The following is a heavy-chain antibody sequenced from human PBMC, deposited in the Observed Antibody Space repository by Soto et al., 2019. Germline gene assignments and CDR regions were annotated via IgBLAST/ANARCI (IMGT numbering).Heavy chain of an antibody. CDR1: GASVTSNTYY. CDR2: IHHDGKT. D-gene: IGHD4-4*01. Sequence: QLQLQESGPGLVRPSETLSLTCTVSGASVTSNTYYWAWIRQPPGKGLEWVGSIHHDGKTYYHPSLKSRVTRSIDTSPNQFSLRLSSMTAADTALFYCATPRDYNKYLGAFGVWGQGTMVTVAS. CDR3: ATPRDYNKYLGAFGV. J-gene: IGHJ3*01. V-gene: IGHV4-39*01.